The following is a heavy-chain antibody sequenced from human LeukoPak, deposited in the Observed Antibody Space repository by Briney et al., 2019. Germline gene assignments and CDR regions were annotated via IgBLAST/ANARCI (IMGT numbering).Heavy chain of an antibody. V-gene: IGHV3-7*01. CDR3: ARFDPGVGSSRVFDY. CDR1: GFTFSTYW. CDR2: IKQDGSEK. Sequence: GGSLRLSRAASGFTFSTYWASWVRQAPGKGLEWVANIKQDGSEKYYVDSVKGRFAISRDNAKNSLYLQMSSLRAEDTAVYYCARFDPGVGSSRVFDYWGQGTLVTVSS. J-gene: IGHJ4*02. D-gene: IGHD6-13*01.